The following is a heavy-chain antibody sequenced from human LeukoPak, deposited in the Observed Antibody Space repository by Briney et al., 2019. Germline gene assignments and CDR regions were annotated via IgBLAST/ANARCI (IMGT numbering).Heavy chain of an antibody. J-gene: IGHJ4*02. V-gene: IGHV4-59*01. D-gene: IGHD1-26*01. CDR1: GGSISSYY. Sequence: SETLSLTCTVSGGSISSYYWTWIRQPPGKGLEWIGYIYYSGSTNYNPSLESRVTISVDTSKNQFSLKLTSVTAADTAVYYCARGVNSGYFDYCGQGTLVTVSS. CDR3: ARGVNSGYFDY. CDR2: IYYSGST.